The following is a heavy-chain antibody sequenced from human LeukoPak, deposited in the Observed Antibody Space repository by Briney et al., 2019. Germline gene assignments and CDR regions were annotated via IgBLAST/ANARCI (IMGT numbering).Heavy chain of an antibody. Sequence: SETLSLTCTVSGGSISSYYWSWIRQPAGKGLEWIGRIYTSGSTNYNPSLNSRVTISLDTSKTQFSLKLRSVTAADTAVYYCARSYDSTGYYGGIFDSWGQGTLVTVAS. V-gene: IGHV4-4*07. CDR1: GGSISSYY. J-gene: IGHJ4*02. CDR2: IYTSGST. CDR3: ARSYDSTGYYGGIFDS. D-gene: IGHD3-22*01.